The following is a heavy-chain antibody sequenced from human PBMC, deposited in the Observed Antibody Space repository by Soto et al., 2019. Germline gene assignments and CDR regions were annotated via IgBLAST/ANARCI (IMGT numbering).Heavy chain of an antibody. CDR1: GFTFSSYA. CDR2: ISYDGSNK. D-gene: IGHD2-8*01. CDR3: AIDRQDCTNGVCYLFDY. V-gene: IGHV3-30*04. Sequence: GGSLRLSCAASGFTFSSYAMHWVRQAPGKGLEWVAVISYDGSNKYYADSVQGRFTISRDNSKNTLYLQMNSLRAEGPAVYYCAIDRQDCTNGVCYLFDYWGQGTLVTVSS. J-gene: IGHJ4*02.